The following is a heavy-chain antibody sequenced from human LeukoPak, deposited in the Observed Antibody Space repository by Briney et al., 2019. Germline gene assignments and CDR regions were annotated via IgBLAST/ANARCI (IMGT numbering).Heavy chain of an antibody. CDR3: AKAQYSSSWSRNWYFDL. CDR2: ISGSGGST. J-gene: IGHJ2*01. V-gene: IGHV3-23*01. Sequence: GRSLRLSCAASGFTFSSYGMHWVRQAPGKGLEWVSAISGSGGSTYYADSVKGRFTISRDNSKNTLYLQMNSLRAEDTAVYYCAKAQYSSSWSRNWYFDLWGRGTLVTVSS. D-gene: IGHD6-13*01. CDR1: GFTFSSYG.